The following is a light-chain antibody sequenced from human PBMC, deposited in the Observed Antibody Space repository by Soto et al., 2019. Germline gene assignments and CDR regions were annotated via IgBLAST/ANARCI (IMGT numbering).Light chain of an antibody. CDR3: QQYNSWPPLT. CDR2: GAS. V-gene: IGKV3-15*01. CDR1: QSVSSN. Sequence: VMTQSPATLSVSSGERATLSCRASQSVSSNLAWYQQKPGQAPRLLIYGASTRATGIPARFSGSGSGTEFTLTISSLQSEDFAVYYCQQYNSWPPLTFGGGTKVEIK. J-gene: IGKJ4*01.